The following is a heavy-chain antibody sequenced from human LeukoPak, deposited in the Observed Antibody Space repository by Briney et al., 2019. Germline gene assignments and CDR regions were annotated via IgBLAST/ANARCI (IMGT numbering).Heavy chain of an antibody. D-gene: IGHD2-15*01. CDR3: ARARQYCSGGSCYSSLASRFDP. V-gene: IGHV4-59*01. CDR2: IYYSGST. Sequence: SETLSLTCTVSGGSISRYYWSWIRQPPGKGLEWIGYIYYSGSTNYNPSLKSRVTISVDTSKNQFSLKLSSVTAADTAVYYCARARQYCSGGSCYSSLASRFDPWGQGTLVTVSS. CDR1: GGSISRYY. J-gene: IGHJ5*02.